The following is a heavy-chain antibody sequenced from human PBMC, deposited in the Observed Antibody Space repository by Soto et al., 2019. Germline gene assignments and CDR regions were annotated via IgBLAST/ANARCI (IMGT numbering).Heavy chain of an antibody. Sequence: QLLESGPGLVKPSQTLSLTCSVSGGSINNDDFYWSWLRQTPGKGLQWIGYVYYSGSSDCIPSLKSRLSMSIDKSKNQFTLKLSSVTAADTAIYYCARMSYYYDKWYFDLWGRGTLVTVSS. V-gene: IGHV4-30-4*01. CDR1: GGSINNDDFY. D-gene: IGHD3-22*01. CDR2: VYYSGSS. J-gene: IGHJ2*01. CDR3: ARMSYYYDKWYFDL.